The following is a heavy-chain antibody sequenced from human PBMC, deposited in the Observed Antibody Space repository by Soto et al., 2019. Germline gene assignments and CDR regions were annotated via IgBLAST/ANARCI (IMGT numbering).Heavy chain of an antibody. CDR3: AKAKHPKIAAAAGKDAFDI. J-gene: IGHJ3*02. CDR2: ISWNSGSI. D-gene: IGHD6-13*01. V-gene: IGHV3-9*01. CDR1: GFTFDDYA. Sequence: EVQLVESGGGLVQPGRSLRLSCAASGFTFDDYAMHWVRQAPGKGLEWVSGISWNSGSIGYADSVKGRFTISRDNAKNSLYLQMNSLRAEDTALYYCAKAKHPKIAAAAGKDAFDIWGQGTMVTVSS.